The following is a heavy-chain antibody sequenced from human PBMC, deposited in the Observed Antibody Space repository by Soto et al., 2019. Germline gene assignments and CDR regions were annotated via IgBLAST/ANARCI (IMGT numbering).Heavy chain of an antibody. CDR1: GGSISSSSYY. CDR2: IYYSGST. CDR3: ARLIRYCSGDGCYSDAFDV. Sequence: PSETLSLTCTVSGGSISSSSYYWSWIRQHPGKGLEWIGYIYYSGSTNYNPSLKSRITMSVDTSKNQFSLKLTSVAAADTAVYYCARLIRYCSGDGCYSDAFDVWGQGTMVTVSS. J-gene: IGHJ3*01. D-gene: IGHD2-15*01. V-gene: IGHV4-61*01.